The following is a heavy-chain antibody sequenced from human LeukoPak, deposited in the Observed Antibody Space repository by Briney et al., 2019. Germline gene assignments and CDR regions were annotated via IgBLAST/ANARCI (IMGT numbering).Heavy chain of an antibody. D-gene: IGHD2-2*01. J-gene: IGHJ6*03. Sequence: ASVKVSCKASGYTFTGYDINWVRQATGQGLEWMGWMNPNSGNTGYAQKFQGRVTMTRNTSISTAYMELSSLRSEDTAVYYCARSPAASTYYYYYYMDVWGKGTTVTVSS. CDR3: ARSPAASTYYYYYYMDV. CDR2: MNPNSGNT. V-gene: IGHV1-8*01. CDR1: GYTFTGYD.